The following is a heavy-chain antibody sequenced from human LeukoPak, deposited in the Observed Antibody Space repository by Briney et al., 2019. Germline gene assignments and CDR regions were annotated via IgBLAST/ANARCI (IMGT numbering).Heavy chain of an antibody. CDR1: GFTFWNIG. J-gene: IGHJ4*02. D-gene: IGHD3-22*01. Sequence: GGSLCLSGSASGFTFWNIGMRWVRPAPGKGWVCGSGLIWNGGSKGYADSVEGRFTISIDNYKNTVYLQMNSLRAEDTAVYYCSKWISMIVVVRPYFDFGGRGTLVSVS. CDR2: LIWNGGSK. CDR3: SKWISMIVVVRPYFDF. V-gene: IGHV3-20*04.